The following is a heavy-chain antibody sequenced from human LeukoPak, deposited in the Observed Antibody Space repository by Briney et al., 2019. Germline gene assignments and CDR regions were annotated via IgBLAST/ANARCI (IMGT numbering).Heavy chain of an antibody. CDR1: GFSISSGYF. CDR2: IYHSGST. CDR3: ARGPKGWLQFEWFDP. J-gene: IGHJ5*02. D-gene: IGHD5-24*01. V-gene: IGHV4-38-2*02. Sequence: SGTLSLTCTVSGFSISSGYFWGWIRQPPGRGLEWLGSIYHSGSTYYHPSLKSRVTISVDTYKHQFSLKLSSVPAADTAVYYCARGPKGWLQFEWFDPWGQGTLVTVSS.